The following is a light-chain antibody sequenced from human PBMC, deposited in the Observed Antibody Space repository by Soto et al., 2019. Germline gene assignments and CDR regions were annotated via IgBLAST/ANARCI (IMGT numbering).Light chain of an antibody. Sequence: DLQMTQSPSSLSASVGDRVTITCRASQSISNYLNWYQQKPGKAPKFLMYAASSLQSGVPSRFGDSGSGTYFTIAISSLQPEDFATYYCQQSYSTPGTFGQGTKVKIK. CDR2: AAS. J-gene: IGKJ1*01. CDR3: QQSYSTPGT. V-gene: IGKV1-39*01. CDR1: QSISNY.